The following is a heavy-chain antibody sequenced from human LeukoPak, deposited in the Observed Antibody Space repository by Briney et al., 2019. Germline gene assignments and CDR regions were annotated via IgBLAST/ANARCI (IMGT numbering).Heavy chain of an antibody. D-gene: IGHD3-10*01. CDR3: AREAANYYGSGSYRLFDY. CDR2: ISAYNGNT. CDR1: GYTFTSYA. Sequence: ASVKVSCKASGYTFTSYAMNWVRQAPGQGLEWMGGISAYNGNTNYAQKLQGRVTMTTDTSTSTAYMELRSLRSDDTAVYYCAREAANYYGSGSYRLFDYWGQGTLVTVSS. V-gene: IGHV1-18*01. J-gene: IGHJ4*02.